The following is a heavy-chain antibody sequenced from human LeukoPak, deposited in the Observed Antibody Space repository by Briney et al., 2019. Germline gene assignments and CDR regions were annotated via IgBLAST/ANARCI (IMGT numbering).Heavy chain of an antibody. Sequence: SVKVSCKASGGTFSSYAISWVRQAPGQGLEWMGRIIPILGIANYAQKFQGRVTITADKSTSTAYMELRSLRSDDTAVYYCARDRSVQYYYDSSGSGYWGQGTLVTVSS. CDR1: GGTFSSYA. CDR3: ARDRSVQYYYDSSGSGY. J-gene: IGHJ4*02. D-gene: IGHD3-22*01. V-gene: IGHV1-69*04. CDR2: IIPILGIA.